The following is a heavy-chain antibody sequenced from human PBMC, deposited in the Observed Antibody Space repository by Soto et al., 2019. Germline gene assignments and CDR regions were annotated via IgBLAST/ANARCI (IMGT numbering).Heavy chain of an antibody. D-gene: IGHD6-19*01. CDR2: IKQDGSEK. Sequence: EVQLVESGGGLVQPGGSLRLSCAASGFTFSSYWMSWVRQAPGKGLEWVANIKQDGSEKYYVDSVKGRFTISRDNAKNSLYWQRNSLSAGDTAVYYCPRAKTAIGVAGPTVGELYHCDYWGQGTLVPVS. CDR3: PRAKTAIGVAGPTVGELYHCDY. J-gene: IGHJ4*02. V-gene: IGHV3-7*04. CDR1: GFTFSSYW.